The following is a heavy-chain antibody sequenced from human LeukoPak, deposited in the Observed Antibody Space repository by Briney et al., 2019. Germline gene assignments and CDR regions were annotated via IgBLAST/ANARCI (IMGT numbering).Heavy chain of an antibody. CDR1: GGSISSSDDW. V-gene: IGHV4-39*01. CDR3: ARHRSAGISHAFDY. D-gene: IGHD1-14*01. Sequence: SETLSLTWTVTGGSISSSDDWWNWLRQPPGKGLEWIGNIYYSGSTYYSPSLKTRVTMSIDTSTNQFSLSLTSVTAADTAVYYCARHRSAGISHAFDYWGQGILVTVSS. J-gene: IGHJ4*02. CDR2: IYYSGST.